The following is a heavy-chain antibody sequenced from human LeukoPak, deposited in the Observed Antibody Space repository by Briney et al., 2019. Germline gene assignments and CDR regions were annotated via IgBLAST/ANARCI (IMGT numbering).Heavy chain of an antibody. CDR2: IKQDGSEK. Sequence: GSLRLSCAASGFTFSSYWMSWVRQAPGKGLEWVANIKQDGSEKYYVDSVKGRFTIPRDNAKNSLYLQMNSLRAEDTAVYYCARGVGIAVAQYYFDYWGQGTLVTVSS. V-gene: IGHV3-7*01. J-gene: IGHJ4*02. CDR3: ARGVGIAVAQYYFDY. D-gene: IGHD6-19*01. CDR1: GFTFSSYW.